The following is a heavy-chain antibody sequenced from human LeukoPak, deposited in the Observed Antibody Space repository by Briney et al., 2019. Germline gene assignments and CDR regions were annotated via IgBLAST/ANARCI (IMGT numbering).Heavy chain of an antibody. V-gene: IGHV3-23*01. CDR3: AKGERGYIQAPYDY. J-gene: IGHJ4*02. CDR2: ISGSGGST. D-gene: IGHD5-18*01. Sequence: QTGGSLRLSCAASGFTVSSNYMSWVRQAPGKGLEWVSAISGSGGSTYYADSVKGRFTISRDNSKNTLYLQMNSLRAEDTAVYYCAKGERGYIQAPYDYWGQGTLVTVSS. CDR1: GFTVSSNY.